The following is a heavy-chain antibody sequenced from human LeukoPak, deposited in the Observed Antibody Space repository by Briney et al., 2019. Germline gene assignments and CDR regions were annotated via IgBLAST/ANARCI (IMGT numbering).Heavy chain of an antibody. Sequence: SETLSLTCTVSGGSISSSTYYWGWIRRPPGKGLEWIGTIYYSGSTYYNPSLKSRVTISVDTSKNQFSLKLSSVTAADTAVYYCASSGYGGPGAFDIWGQGTMVTVSS. J-gene: IGHJ3*02. CDR3: ASSGYGGPGAFDI. V-gene: IGHV4-39*07. D-gene: IGHD5-12*01. CDR1: GGSISSSTYY. CDR2: IYYSGST.